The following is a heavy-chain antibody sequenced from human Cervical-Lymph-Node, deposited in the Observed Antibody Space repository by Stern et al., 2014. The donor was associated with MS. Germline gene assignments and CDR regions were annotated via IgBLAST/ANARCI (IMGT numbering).Heavy chain of an antibody. D-gene: IGHD3-16*01. CDR1: GFTFNTAW. Sequence: EVQLVESGGGLVTPGGSLRLSCLGAGFTFNTAWMSWVRQTPEKGLEWVGSIKREIDGGTKEYAAPVKDRFSISRDDSRNTLFLQMNSLKTEDTAVYYCGTSFVGANALDLWGPGTRVTVSS. V-gene: IGHV3-15*01. CDR3: GTSFVGANALDL. J-gene: IGHJ3*01. CDR2: IKREIDGGTK.